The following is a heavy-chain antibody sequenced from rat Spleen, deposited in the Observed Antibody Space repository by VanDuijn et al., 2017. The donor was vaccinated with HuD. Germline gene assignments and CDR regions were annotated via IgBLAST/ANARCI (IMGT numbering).Heavy chain of an antibody. CDR1: GFTFSSFP. Sequence: EVQLVESGGGLVQPGRSLKLSCAASGFTFSSFPMAWVRQAPKKGLEWVATNSYYGGRNFYRDSVKGRFTISRENAKSTLSLQMDSLRSEDTATYYCARRHYGYTDYFDYWGQGVMVTVSS. CDR2: NSYYGGRN. D-gene: IGHD1-9*01. V-gene: IGHV5-7*01. J-gene: IGHJ2*01. CDR3: ARRHYGYTDYFDY.